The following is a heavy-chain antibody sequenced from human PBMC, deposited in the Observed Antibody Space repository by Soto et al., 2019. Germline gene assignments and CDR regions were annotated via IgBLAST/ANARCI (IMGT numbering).Heavy chain of an antibody. CDR3: ARQIYTKQWLVGVDY. V-gene: IGHV5-51*01. CDR1: GYSFTSYW. J-gene: IGHJ4*02. Sequence: GESLKISCKGSGYSFTSYWIGWVRQMPGKGLEWMRIIYPGDSDTRYSPSFQGQVTISADKSISTAYLQWSSLKASDTAMYYCARQIYTKQWLVGVDYWGQGTLVTVSS. CDR2: IYPGDSDT. D-gene: IGHD6-19*01.